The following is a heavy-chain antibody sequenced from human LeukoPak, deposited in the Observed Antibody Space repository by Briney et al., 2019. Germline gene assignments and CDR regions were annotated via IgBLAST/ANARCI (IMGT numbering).Heavy chain of an antibody. J-gene: IGHJ4*02. CDR3: ARDGDYYDSSGHGYFDC. D-gene: IGHD3-22*01. V-gene: IGHV4-59*01. Sequence: SETLSLTCTVSGGSISSYYWSWIRQPPGKGLEWIGYIYYSGSTNYNPSLKSRVTISVDTSKNQVSLKLSSVTAAETAVYYCARDGDYYDSSGHGYFDCWGQGTLVTVSS. CDR1: GGSISSYY. CDR2: IYYSGST.